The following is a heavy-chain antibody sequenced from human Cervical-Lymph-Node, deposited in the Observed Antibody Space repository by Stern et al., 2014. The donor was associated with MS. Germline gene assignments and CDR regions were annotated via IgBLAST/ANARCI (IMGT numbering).Heavy chain of an antibody. CDR2: IYEDESS. J-gene: IGHJ5*02. V-gene: IGHV4-30-2*01. CDR3: ARVVRFLEWVPFDP. Sequence: VQLLESGSGLVRPSQTLSLTCTVSGGSVSSGGYTWSWLRQPPGKGLEWIGYIYEDESSYYNPSLKSRVTISIDRSKNQFPLRLSSMTAADTALYYCARVVRFLEWVPFDPGGQGIRVTGAS. D-gene: IGHD3-3*01. CDR1: GGSVSSGGYT.